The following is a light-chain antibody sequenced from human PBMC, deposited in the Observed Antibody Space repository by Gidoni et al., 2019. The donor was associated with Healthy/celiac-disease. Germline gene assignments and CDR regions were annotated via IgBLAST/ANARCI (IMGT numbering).Light chain of an antibody. CDR3: QQSYSTPWT. V-gene: IGKV1-39*01. Sequence: DIQMTQSPSSLSASVGDRVTITCRASQSSSSYLNLYQQKPGKAPKLLIYAASSLQSGVPSRFSGSGSGTDFTLTISSLQPEDVATYYCQQSYSTPWTFGQGTKVEIK. CDR1: QSSSSY. J-gene: IGKJ1*01. CDR2: AAS.